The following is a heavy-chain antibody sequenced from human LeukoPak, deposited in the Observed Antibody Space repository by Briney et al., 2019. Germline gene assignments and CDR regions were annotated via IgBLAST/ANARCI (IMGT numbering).Heavy chain of an antibody. Sequence: GGSLRLSCAASGFTFSSYGMHWVRQAPGKGLEWVAFIRYDGSNKYYADSVKGRFTISRDNSKNTLYLQMNSLRAEDMAVYYCAKEGYYDILTGYYDPYYFDYWGQGTLVTVSS. V-gene: IGHV3-30*02. CDR3: AKEGYYDILTGYYDPYYFDY. CDR2: IRYDGSNK. D-gene: IGHD3-9*01. CDR1: GFTFSSYG. J-gene: IGHJ4*02.